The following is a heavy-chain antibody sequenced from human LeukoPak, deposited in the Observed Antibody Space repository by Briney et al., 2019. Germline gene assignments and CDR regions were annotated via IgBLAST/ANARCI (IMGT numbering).Heavy chain of an antibody. CDR2: INPNSGGT. CDR3: ARSECSSTSCGAFDI. V-gene: IGHV1-2*04. Sequence: ASVKVSCKAPGYTFTGYYMHWVRQAPGQGLEWMGWINPNSGGTNYAQKFQGWVTMTRDTSISTAYMELSRLRSDDTAVYYCARSECSSTSCGAFDIWGQGTMVTVSS. J-gene: IGHJ3*02. CDR1: GYTFTGYY. D-gene: IGHD2-2*01.